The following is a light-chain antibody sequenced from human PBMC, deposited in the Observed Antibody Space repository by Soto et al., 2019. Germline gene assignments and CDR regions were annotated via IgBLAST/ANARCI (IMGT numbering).Light chain of an antibody. V-gene: IGKV3-11*01. CDR2: DVS. J-gene: IGKJ2*01. CDR3: QQRYT. CDR1: QSVSTY. Sequence: EIVLTQSPATLSWSPGERATLSCRASQSVSTYLAWYQQKPGQAPRLLIYDVSNRATGIPSRFSGSGSGTDFTLTISSLEPEDFAVYYCQQRYTFGQGTKLEIK.